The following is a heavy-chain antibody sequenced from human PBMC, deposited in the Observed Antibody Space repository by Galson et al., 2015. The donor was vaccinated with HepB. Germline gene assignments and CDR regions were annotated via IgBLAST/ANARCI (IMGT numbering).Heavy chain of an antibody. CDR3: ARVLVAVAGQGCDH. J-gene: IGHJ4*02. CDR2: IWDDGRNK. D-gene: IGHD6-19*01. V-gene: IGHV3-33*01. Sequence: SLRLSCAASGFSLRSFGVNWVRQAPGKGLEWVALIWDDGRNKNYEDSVKGRFTISRDNSKNTLNLQMNSLTAEDTAIYYCARVLVAVAGQGCDHWGQGTLVTVSS. CDR1: GFSLRSFG.